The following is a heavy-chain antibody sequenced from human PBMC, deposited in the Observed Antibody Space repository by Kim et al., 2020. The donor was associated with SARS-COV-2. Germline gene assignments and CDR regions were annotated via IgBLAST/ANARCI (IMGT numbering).Heavy chain of an antibody. D-gene: IGHD3-10*02. CDR1: GFTFSSYG. CDR2: IWYDGSNK. V-gene: IGHV3-33*01. J-gene: IGHJ4*02. Sequence: GGSPRLSCAASGFTFSSYGMHWVRQAPGKGLEWVAVIWYDGSNKYYADSVKGRFTISRDNSKNTLYLQMNSLRAEDTAVYYCARDMLSSPWGDYWGQGTLVTVSS. CDR3: ARDMLSSPWGDY.